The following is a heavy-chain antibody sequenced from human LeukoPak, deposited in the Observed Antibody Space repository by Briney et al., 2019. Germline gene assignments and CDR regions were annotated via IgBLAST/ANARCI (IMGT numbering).Heavy chain of an antibody. Sequence: PSETLSLTCAVSGGSISSSNWWSWVRQPPGKGLEWIGEIYHSGSTNYNPSLKSRVTISVDKSKNQFSLKLSSVTAADTAVYYCARVPASVDYYYYYYTDVWGKGATVTVSS. CDR2: IYHSGST. V-gene: IGHV4-4*02. CDR3: ARVPASVDYYYYYYTDV. D-gene: IGHD3-10*01. J-gene: IGHJ6*03. CDR1: GGSISSSNW.